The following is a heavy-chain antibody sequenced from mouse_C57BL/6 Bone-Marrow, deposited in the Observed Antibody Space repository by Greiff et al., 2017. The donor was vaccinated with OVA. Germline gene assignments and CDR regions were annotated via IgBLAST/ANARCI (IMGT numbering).Heavy chain of an antibody. CDR2: INPGSGGT. CDR1: GYAFTNYL. CDR3: ARGLRLSYWYFDV. Sequence: VHLVESGAELVRPGTSVKVSCKASGYAFTNYLIEWVKQRPGQGLEWIGVINPGSGGTNYNEKFKGKATLTADKSSSTAYMQLSSLTSEDSAVYFCARGLRLSYWYFDVWGTGTTVTVSS. J-gene: IGHJ1*03. V-gene: IGHV1-54*01. D-gene: IGHD2-2*01.